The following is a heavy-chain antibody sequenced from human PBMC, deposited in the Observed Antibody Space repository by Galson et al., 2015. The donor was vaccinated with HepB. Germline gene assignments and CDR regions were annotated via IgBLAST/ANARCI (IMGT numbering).Heavy chain of an antibody. CDR2: TGPSGDT. CDR1: GFAFSSYD. J-gene: IGHJ4*02. V-gene: IGHV3-13*01. Sequence: LRLSCAASGFAFSSYDVHWVRQATGKGLEWVSSTGPSGDTYYPDSVKGRFTISRENAKNSLYLQMNSLRAGDTAVYYCARGGGGSFYYFDYWGQGTLVSVSS. CDR3: ARGGGGSFYYFDY. D-gene: IGHD2-15*01.